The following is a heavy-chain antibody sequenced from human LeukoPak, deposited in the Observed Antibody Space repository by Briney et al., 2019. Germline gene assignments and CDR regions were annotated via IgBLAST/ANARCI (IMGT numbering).Heavy chain of an antibody. D-gene: IGHD6-13*01. Sequence: ASVKVSCKASGGTFSSYAISWVRQAPGQGLEWMGGNIPIFGTANYAQKFQGRVTITADESTSTAYMELSSLRSEDTAVYYCARKDRSGIAAAGPDYFDYWGQGTLVTVSS. CDR3: ARKDRSGIAAAGPDYFDY. CDR1: GGTFSSYA. CDR2: NIPIFGTA. V-gene: IGHV1-69*13. J-gene: IGHJ4*02.